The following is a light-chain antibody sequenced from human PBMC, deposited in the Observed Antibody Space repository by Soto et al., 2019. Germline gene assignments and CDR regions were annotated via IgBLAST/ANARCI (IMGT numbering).Light chain of an antibody. CDR2: DAS. J-gene: IGKJ4*01. V-gene: IGKV3-11*01. Sequence: EIVLTQSPAPLSLSPGERATLSCRASQSVSSYLAWYQQKPGQAPRLLIYDASNRATGIPARFSGSGSGTDFTLTISSLEPEDFAIYYCQQRSNSPLTFGGGTKVEIK. CDR1: QSVSSY. CDR3: QQRSNSPLT.